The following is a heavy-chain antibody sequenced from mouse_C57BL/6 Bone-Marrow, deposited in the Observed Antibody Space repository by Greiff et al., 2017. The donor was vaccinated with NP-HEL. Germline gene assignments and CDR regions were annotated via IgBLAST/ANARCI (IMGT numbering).Heavy chain of an antibody. CDR1: GFTFSSYA. D-gene: IGHD1-1*01. J-gene: IGHJ2*01. CDR3: TRDLLYYYGSSPLDY. CDR2: ISSGGDYI. Sequence: EVQLVESGEGLVKPGGSLKLSCAASGFTFSSYAMSWVRQTPEKRLEWVAYISSGGDYIYYADTVKGRFTISRDNARNTLYLQMSSLKSEDTAMYYCTRDLLYYYGSSPLDYWGQGTTLTVSS. V-gene: IGHV5-9-1*02.